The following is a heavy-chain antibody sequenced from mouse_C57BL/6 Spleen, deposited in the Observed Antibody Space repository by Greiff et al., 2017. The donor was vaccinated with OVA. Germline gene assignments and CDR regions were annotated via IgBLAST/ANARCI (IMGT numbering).Heavy chain of an antibody. Sequence: VQLQQSGGGLVKPGGSLKLSCAASGFTFSSYAMSWVRQTPEKRLEWVATISDGGSYTYYPDNVKGRFTISRDNAKNNLYLQMSHLKSEDTAMYYCARLVTKFAYWGQGTLVTVSA. V-gene: IGHV5-4*01. CDR2: ISDGGSYT. CDR3: ARLVTKFAY. D-gene: IGHD2-2*01. CDR1: GFTFSSYA. J-gene: IGHJ3*01.